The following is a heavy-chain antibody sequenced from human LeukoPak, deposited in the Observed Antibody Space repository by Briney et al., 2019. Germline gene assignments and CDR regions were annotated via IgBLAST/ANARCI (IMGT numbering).Heavy chain of an antibody. J-gene: IGHJ5*02. CDR3: AKDRGDYTNWFDP. CDR2: ISYDGSNK. V-gene: IGHV3-30*18. Sequence: PGGSLRLSCAASGFTFSSYGMHWVRQAPGKGLEWVAVISYDGSNKYYADSVKGRFTISRDNPKNTLYLQMNSPRAEDTAIYYCAKDRGDYTNWFDPWGQGTLVTVSS. D-gene: IGHD4-17*01. CDR1: GFTFSSYG.